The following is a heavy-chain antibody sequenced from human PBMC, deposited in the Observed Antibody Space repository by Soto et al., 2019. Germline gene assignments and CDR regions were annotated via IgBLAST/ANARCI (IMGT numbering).Heavy chain of an antibody. V-gene: IGHV4-34*01. CDR3: ARGRFGDGSGSYNWFDP. Sequence: PSETLSLTFAAYGGLFNGYYWSWIRQSPGKGLEWIGEINHSGTTNYNPSLQSRVTISVDTSKNQFSLKLYSVIAADTAVYYCARGRFGDGSGSYNWFDPWGPLKLVTVSS. CDR2: INHSGTT. D-gene: IGHD3-10*01. CDR1: GGLFNGYY. J-gene: IGHJ5*02.